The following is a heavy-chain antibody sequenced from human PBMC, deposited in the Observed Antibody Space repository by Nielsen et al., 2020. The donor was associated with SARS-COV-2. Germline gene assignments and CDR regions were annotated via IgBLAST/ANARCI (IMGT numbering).Heavy chain of an antibody. CDR1: GFTFSSYW. J-gene: IGHJ5*02. CDR2: IKQDGSEK. D-gene: IGHD6-19*01. Sequence: GEPLKISCAASGFTFSSYWMSWVRQAPGKGLEWVANIKQDGSEKYYVDSVKGRFTISRDNAKNSLYLQMNSLRAEDTAVYYCARDILGGSGWFSPVYGWFDPWGQGTLVTVSS. V-gene: IGHV3-7*01. CDR3: ARDILGGSGWFSPVYGWFDP.